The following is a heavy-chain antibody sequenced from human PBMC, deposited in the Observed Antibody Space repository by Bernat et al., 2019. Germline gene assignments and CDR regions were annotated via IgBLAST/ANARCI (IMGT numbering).Heavy chain of an antibody. V-gene: IGHV3-30*18. CDR1: GFTFSSYG. Sequence: QVQLVESGGGVVQPGWSLRLSCAASGFTFSSYGMHWVRQAPGKGLEWVAVISYDGSNKYYADSVKGRFTISRDNSKNTLYLQMNSLRAEDTAVYYCAKADALYYDFWSGYSDRLVDYWGQGTLVTVSS. CDR3: AKADALYYDFWSGYSDRLVDY. J-gene: IGHJ4*02. CDR2: ISYDGSNK. D-gene: IGHD3-3*01.